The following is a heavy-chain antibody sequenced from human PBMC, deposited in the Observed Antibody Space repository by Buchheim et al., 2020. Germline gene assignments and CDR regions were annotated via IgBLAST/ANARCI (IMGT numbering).Heavy chain of an antibody. V-gene: IGHV3-23*01. D-gene: IGHD6-19*01. Sequence: EVQLLESGGGLVQPGGSLRLSCAASGFSFATFGMTWVRQAPGKGLEWVSTITGGGANTHYAVSVKGRFTISRDNSKNTLYLQMNNLRGEDTAVYYCAKGGVRLASSGWDYFGMDVWGQGTT. CDR3: AKGGVRLASSGWDYFGMDV. J-gene: IGHJ6*02. CDR2: ITGGGANT. CDR1: GFSFATFG.